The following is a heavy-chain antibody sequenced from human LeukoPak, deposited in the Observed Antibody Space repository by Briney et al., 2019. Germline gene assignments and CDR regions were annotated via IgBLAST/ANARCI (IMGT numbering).Heavy chain of an antibody. J-gene: IGHJ4*02. Sequence: GGSLRLSCAASGFTFSSYWMHWVRQAPGKGLMWVSRINSDGSITNYADSVKGRFTISRDNSKNTLYLQMNSLRAEDTAVYYCAKTDSANFDWLLYFDYWGQGTLVTVSS. CDR1: GFTFSSYW. CDR2: INSDGSIT. CDR3: AKTDSANFDWLLYFDY. V-gene: IGHV3-74*01. D-gene: IGHD3-9*01.